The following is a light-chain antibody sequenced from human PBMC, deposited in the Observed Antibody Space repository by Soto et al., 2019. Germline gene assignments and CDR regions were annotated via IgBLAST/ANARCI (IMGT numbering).Light chain of an antibody. CDR3: QQRSNWPLYT. V-gene: IGKV3-11*01. CDR2: DAS. Sequence: EIVLTQSPATLSLSPGERATLSCRASQSVDSYLAWYQQKPGQAPRLLLYDASNRATGIPARFSGSGSGTDFTLPISSLEPEDFAVYYCQQRSNWPLYTFGQGTKLEIK. J-gene: IGKJ2*01. CDR1: QSVDSY.